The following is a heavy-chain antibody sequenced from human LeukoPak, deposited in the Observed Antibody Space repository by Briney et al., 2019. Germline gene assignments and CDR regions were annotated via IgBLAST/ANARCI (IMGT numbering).Heavy chain of an antibody. J-gene: IGHJ4*02. D-gene: IGHD6-19*01. CDR3: ARRIIAVADTVVYYFDY. CDR1: GGSISSSSSY. CDR2: IYYSGST. V-gene: IGHV4-39*01. Sequence: SETPSLTCTVSGGSISSSSSYWGWIRQPPGKGLEWIARIYYSGSTYYNTSLKTRVTGSVDTSKSQFSLKLTSVTAADTAVYYCARRIIAVADTVVYYFDYWGRGTLVTVSS.